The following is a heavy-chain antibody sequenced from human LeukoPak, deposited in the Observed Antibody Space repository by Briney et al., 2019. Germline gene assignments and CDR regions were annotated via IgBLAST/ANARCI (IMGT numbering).Heavy chain of an antibody. CDR2: ISSSGTTI. J-gene: IGHJ6*03. CDR3: ARHTDYDSSGYYHYYYYMDV. CDR1: GFTFSDYY. D-gene: IGHD3-22*01. V-gene: IGHV3-11*04. Sequence: PGGSLRLSCAASGFTFSDYYMSWIRQAPGKGLEWVSYISSSGTTIYYADSVKGRFTSSRDNAKNSLFLQMNSLRAEDTAVYYCARHTDYDSSGYYHYYYYMDVWGKGTTVTVSS.